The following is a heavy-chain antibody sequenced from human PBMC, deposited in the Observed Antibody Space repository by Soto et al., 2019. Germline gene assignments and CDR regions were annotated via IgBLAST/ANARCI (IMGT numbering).Heavy chain of an antibody. CDR3: AVHGYDY. CDR2: ISGSGDIT. D-gene: IGHD1-1*01. V-gene: IGHV3-23*01. CDR1: GFTFSSYA. Sequence: GGSLRLSCAASGFTFSSYAMSWVRQAPGRGLDWVSAISGSGDITYSADSVKGRFTISKDNSKNTLYLQMNSLRAEDTAVYYCAVHGYDYWGQGTQVTVSS. J-gene: IGHJ4*02.